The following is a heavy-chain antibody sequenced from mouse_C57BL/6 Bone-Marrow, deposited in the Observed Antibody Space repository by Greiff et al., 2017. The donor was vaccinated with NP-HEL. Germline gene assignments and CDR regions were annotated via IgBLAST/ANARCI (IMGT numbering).Heavy chain of an antibody. CDR3: ARWGSSGYPFAY. V-gene: IGHV1-53*01. Sequence: HVQLQQPGTELVKPGASVKLSCKASGYTFTSYWMHWVKQRPGQGLEWIGNINPSNGGTNYNEKFKGKATLTVDKSSSTAYMQLSSLTSEDSAVYYCARWGSSGYPFAYWGQGTLVTVSA. J-gene: IGHJ3*01. D-gene: IGHD3-2*02. CDR2: INPSNGGT. CDR1: GYTFTSYW.